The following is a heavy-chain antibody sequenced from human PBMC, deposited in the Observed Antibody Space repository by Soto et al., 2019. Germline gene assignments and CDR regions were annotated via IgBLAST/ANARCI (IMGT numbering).Heavy chain of an antibody. CDR1: GGSFSGYY. CDR2: INHSGST. Sequence: QVQLQQWGAGLLKPSETLSLTCAVYGGSFSGYYWSWIRQPPGKGLEWIGEINHSGSTNYNPSLKSRVTISVDTSKNQFSLKLSSVTAADTAVYYGARVPNWNAIYYYYYMDVWGKGTTVTVSS. CDR3: ARVPNWNAIYYYYYMDV. V-gene: IGHV4-34*01. D-gene: IGHD1-20*01. J-gene: IGHJ6*03.